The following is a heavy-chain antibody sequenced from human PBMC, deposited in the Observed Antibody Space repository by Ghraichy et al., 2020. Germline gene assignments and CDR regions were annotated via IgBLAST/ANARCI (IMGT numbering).Heavy chain of an antibody. CDR2: IWYDGSNK. J-gene: IGHJ4*02. D-gene: IGHD6-19*01. V-gene: IGHV3-33*01. CDR3: ARNAVAGTGGDY. Sequence: LNIPCAASGFTFSSYGMHWVRQAPGKGLEWVAVIWYDGSNKYYADSVKGRFTITRDNSKNTLYLQMNSPRAEDTAVYYCARNAVAGTGGDYWGQGTLVTVSS. CDR1: GFTFSSYG.